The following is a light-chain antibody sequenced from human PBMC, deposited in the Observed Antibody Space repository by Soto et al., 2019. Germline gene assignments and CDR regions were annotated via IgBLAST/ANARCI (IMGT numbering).Light chain of an antibody. Sequence: EIVLTQSPGTLSLSPGERATLSCRASQSVSSNCLAWYQQKPGQAPRLLIHGASSRATGIPDRFSGSGSGTDFTLTISRLEPEDFAVYYCQQYGSSPETFGQGTKVEIK. CDR1: QSVSSNC. J-gene: IGKJ1*01. CDR3: QQYGSSPET. V-gene: IGKV3-20*01. CDR2: GAS.